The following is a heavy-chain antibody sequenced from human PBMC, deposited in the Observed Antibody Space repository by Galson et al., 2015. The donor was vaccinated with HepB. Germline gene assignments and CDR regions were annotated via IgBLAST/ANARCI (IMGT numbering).Heavy chain of an antibody. D-gene: IGHD2-2*01. CDR1: GGTFSSYA. CDR3: ARELGVVVPAARSYFDY. Sequence: SCKASGGTFSSYAISWVRQAPGQGLEWMGGIIPIFGTANYAQKFQGRVTITADESTSTAYMELSSLRSEDTAVYYCARELGVVVPAARSYFDYWGQGTLVTVSS. CDR2: IIPIFGTA. V-gene: IGHV1-69*01. J-gene: IGHJ4*02.